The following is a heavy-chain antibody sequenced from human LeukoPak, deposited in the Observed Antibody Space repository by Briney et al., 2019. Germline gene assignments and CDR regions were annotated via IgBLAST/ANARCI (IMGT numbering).Heavy chain of an antibody. V-gene: IGHV4-34*01. D-gene: IGHD3-10*01. J-gene: IGHJ6*02. CDR1: GGSFSGYY. CDR2: INHSGST. Sequence: SETLSLTCAVYGGSFSGYYWSWIRQPPGKGLEWIGEINHSGSTNYNPSLKSRVTISVDTSKNQFSLKLSSVTAADTAVYYCARADTLVRGVPYGMDVWGQGTTVTVSS. CDR3: ARADTLVRGVPYGMDV.